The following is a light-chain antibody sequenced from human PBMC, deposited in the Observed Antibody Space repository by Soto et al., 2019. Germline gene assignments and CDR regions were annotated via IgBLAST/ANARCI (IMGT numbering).Light chain of an antibody. CDR3: QQYYSYPQVT. V-gene: IGKV1-8*01. CDR1: QGISSY. J-gene: IGKJ5*01. CDR2: AAS. Sequence: AIRMTQSPSSLSASTGDRVTITCRASQGISSYLAWYQQKPGKAPKLLIYAASTLQSGVPSRFSGSGSGTDFTLTISCLQSEEFAIYYCQQYYSYPQVTFGQGTRLEMK.